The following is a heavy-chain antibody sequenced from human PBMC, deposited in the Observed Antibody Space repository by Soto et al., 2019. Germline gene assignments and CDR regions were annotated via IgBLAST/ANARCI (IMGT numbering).Heavy chain of an antibody. CDR1: GFTFSSNG. CDR3: AQGNSCSTALVHDF. D-gene: IGHD2-2*01. V-gene: IGHV3-23*01. Sequence: GGSLRLSCAASGFTFSSNGMNWVRQAPGKGLEWVSGIRSDGDTTYNADSVKGRFTVSRDTSKNTVDLQMNSLRAEDTAIYYCAQGNSCSTALVHDFCGQGTMVTVSS. J-gene: IGHJ3*01. CDR2: IRSDGDTT.